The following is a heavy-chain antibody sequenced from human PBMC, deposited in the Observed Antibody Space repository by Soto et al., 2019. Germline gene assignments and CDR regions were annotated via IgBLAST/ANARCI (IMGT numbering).Heavy chain of an antibody. Sequence: EVQLVESGGGLVQPGGSLRLSCAASGLTVSNTYLIWVRKAPGKGLEWVSIIYSGGNTYYADSVKGRFTISRDNSKNTLFLQINSLRAEDTAVYFCARVYGSSMGYFDHWGQGTLVTVSS. CDR1: GLTVSNTY. CDR3: ARVYGSSMGYFDH. V-gene: IGHV3-66*01. J-gene: IGHJ4*02. CDR2: IYSGGNT. D-gene: IGHD6-6*01.